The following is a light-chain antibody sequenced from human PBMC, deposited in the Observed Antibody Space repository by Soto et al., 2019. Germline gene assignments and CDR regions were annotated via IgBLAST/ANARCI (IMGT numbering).Light chain of an antibody. Sequence: EKVMTQSPATLSVSPGERATLSCRASQSVRSNLAWYQQKPGQPPRLLIYDASTRVTGIPSRLSVSGSGTEFTLTISSLKSEDFAVYYCQQYDNWPRTFGQGTRVDFK. CDR1: QSVRSN. V-gene: IGKV3-15*01. CDR3: QQYDNWPRT. J-gene: IGKJ1*01. CDR2: DAS.